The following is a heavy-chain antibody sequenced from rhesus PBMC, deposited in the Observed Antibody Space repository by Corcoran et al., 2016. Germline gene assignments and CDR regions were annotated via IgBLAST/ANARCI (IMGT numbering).Heavy chain of an antibody. CDR3: ARVDTAGTGWDY. D-gene: IGHD5-24*01. J-gene: IGHJ4*01. CDR2: IYGGSGSP. CDR1: GGSISGYYL. V-gene: IGHV4S7*01. Sequence: QVQLQESGPGVVKPSETLSLTCAVSGGSISGYYLWSWIRQPPGKGLEWIGYIYGGSGSPSYNPSLKGRVISSIDTSKNQFSLKLSSVTAADTAVYYCARVDTAGTGWDYWGQGVLVTVSS.